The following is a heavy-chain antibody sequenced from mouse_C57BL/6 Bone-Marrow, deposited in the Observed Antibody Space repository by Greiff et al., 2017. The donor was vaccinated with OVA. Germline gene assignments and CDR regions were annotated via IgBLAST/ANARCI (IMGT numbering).Heavy chain of an antibody. V-gene: IGHV1-69*01. CDR2: IDPSDSYT. J-gene: IGHJ3*01. CDR1: GYTFTSYW. CDR3: ARYDYGSSL. D-gene: IGHD1-1*01. Sequence: QVHVKQPGAELVMPGASVKLSCKASGYTFTSYWMHWVKQRPGQGLEWIGEIDPSDSYTNYNQKFKGKSTLTVDKSSSTAYMQLSSLTSEDSAVYYCARYDYGSSLWGQGTLVTVSA.